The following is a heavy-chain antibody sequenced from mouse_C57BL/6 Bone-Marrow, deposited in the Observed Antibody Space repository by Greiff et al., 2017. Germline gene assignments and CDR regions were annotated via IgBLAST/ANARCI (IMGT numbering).Heavy chain of an antibody. J-gene: IGHJ3*01. D-gene: IGHD1-1*01. V-gene: IGHV14-4*01. Sequence: VLLKQFGAELVRPGALVKLSCTASGFNIKDDYMHWVKLRPEQGLEWIGWIVPENGDTESASMFQGKATITEDTSSKTAYLQLSSLTSEDTAVYYCTTHYGSSAYWGKGTLVNGSA. CDR2: IVPENGDT. CDR1: GFNIKDDY. CDR3: TTHYGSSAY.